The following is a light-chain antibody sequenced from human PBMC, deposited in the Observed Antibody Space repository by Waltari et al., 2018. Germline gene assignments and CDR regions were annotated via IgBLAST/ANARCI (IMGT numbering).Light chain of an antibody. CDR2: DAS. V-gene: IGKV3-15*01. J-gene: IGKJ1*01. CDR1: HSVKTN. Sequence: EVVMTQSPATLSVSPGERATPSRRASHSVKTNLAWYQQKPGQAPRLVIFDASTRATGIPARFSGSGSGTEFTLTISSLQPEDSAVYYCQQYNNWPTWTFGQGAKVEIK. CDR3: QQYNNWPTWT.